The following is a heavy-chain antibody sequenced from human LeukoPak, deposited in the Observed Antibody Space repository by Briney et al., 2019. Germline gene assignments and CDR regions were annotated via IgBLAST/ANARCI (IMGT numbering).Heavy chain of an antibody. V-gene: IGHV4-34*01. CDR3: ARVCYGGSGNYYYMDV. CDR1: GGSLTGYY. Sequence: PSETLSPTCAVYGGSLTGYYWSWIRHPPGKWLEWIGEINLSGSTNYNTSLRRRVTISVETSRQQFSLKLGAVTAADTAVYYCARVCYGGSGNYYYMDVWGKGTTVTVSS. D-gene: IGHD3-10*01. J-gene: IGHJ6*03. CDR2: INLSGST.